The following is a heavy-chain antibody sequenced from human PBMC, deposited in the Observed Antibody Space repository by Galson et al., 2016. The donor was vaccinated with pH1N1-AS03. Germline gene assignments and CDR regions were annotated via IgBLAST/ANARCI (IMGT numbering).Heavy chain of an antibody. J-gene: IGHJ3*02. CDR2: INPKKEGT. D-gene: IGHD5-18*01. CDR3: ARGRGYNYGSGGAAFDI. CDR1: GYTLTAYY. V-gene: IGHV1-2*06. Sequence: SVKVSCKVSGYTLTAYYIHWVRQAPGQGLEWMGLINPKKEGTYSAQKFQGRVTMTRDTSVSTAYMELTWLTSDDTAVYYCARGRGYNYGSGGAAFDIWGQGTTVTVSS.